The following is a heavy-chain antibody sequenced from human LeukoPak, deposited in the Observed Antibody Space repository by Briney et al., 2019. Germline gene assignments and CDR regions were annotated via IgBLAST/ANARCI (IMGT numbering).Heavy chain of an antibody. D-gene: IGHD3-22*01. Sequence: SETLSLTCTVSGGSISSSSYYWGWIRQPPGKGLEWIGTIYYSGSTYYNPSLKSRVTMSVDTSKNQFSLKLSSVTAADTAVYYCARDTYYYDSSGYSSFDYWGQGTLVTVPS. V-gene: IGHV4-39*07. CDR3: ARDTYYYDSSGYSSFDY. CDR2: IYYSGST. J-gene: IGHJ4*02. CDR1: GGSISSSSYY.